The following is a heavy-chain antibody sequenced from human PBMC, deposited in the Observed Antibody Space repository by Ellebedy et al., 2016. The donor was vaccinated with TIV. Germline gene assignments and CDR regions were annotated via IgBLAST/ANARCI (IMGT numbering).Heavy chain of an antibody. CDR3: ARAPGMAVTGTRRFDS. J-gene: IGHJ4*02. D-gene: IGHD6-13*01. CDR1: GGSISSSSYY. V-gene: IGHV4-39*07. CDR2: IYYSGST. Sequence: MPGGSLRLSCTVSGGSISSSSYYWGWIRQPPGKGLEWIGSIYYSGSTNYNPSLKSRVSISVDTSKNQFSLPLSSVTAADTAVYYCARAPGMAVTGTRRFDSWGQGTLVTVSS.